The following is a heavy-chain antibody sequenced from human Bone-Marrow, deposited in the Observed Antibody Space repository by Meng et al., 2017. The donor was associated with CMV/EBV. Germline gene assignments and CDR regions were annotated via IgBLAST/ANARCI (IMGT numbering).Heavy chain of an antibody. Sequence: GGSLRLSCAASGFTFSSYWMSWVRQAPGKGLEWVANIKQDGSEKYYVDSVKGRFTISRDNAKNSLYLQMNSLRAEDTAVYYCASLYSYHYLKYWGQGTLVTVSS. J-gene: IGHJ4*02. V-gene: IGHV3-7*01. D-gene: IGHD5-18*01. CDR1: GFTFSSYW. CDR2: IKQDGSEK. CDR3: ASLYSYHYLKY.